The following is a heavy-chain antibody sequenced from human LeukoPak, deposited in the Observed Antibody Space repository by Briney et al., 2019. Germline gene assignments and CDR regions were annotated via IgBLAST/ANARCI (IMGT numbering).Heavy chain of an antibody. J-gene: IGHJ2*01. V-gene: IGHV3-21*01. CDR3: ARGAPKNWYFDL. CDR1: GLTFSSYS. Sequence: GGFLRLSCAASGLTFSSYSMNWVRQAPGKGLEWVSSISSSSSYIYYADSVKGRFTISRDNAKNSLYLQMNSLRAEDTAVYYCARGAPKNWYFDLWGRGTLVTVSS. CDR2: ISSSSSYI.